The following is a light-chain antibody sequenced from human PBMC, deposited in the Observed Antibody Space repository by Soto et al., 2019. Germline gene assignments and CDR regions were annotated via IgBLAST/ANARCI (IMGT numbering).Light chain of an antibody. CDR1: SSDVGRYNY. J-gene: IGLJ1*01. Sequence: QSVLTQPASVSGSPGQSITISCTGTSSDVGRYNYVSWYQQHPGKAPRLMIYDVSNRPSGVSNRFSGSESGNTASLTISGLQAEDEADYYCSSYTSISTLLYVFGTGTKLTVL. V-gene: IGLV2-14*01. CDR2: DVS. CDR3: SSYTSISTLLYV.